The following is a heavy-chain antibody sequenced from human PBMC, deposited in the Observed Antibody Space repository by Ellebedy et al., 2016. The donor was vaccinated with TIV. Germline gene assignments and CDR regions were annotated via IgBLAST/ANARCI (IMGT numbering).Heavy chain of an antibody. Sequence: ASVKVSXXASGYTFTSYAMHWVRQAPGQRLEWMGWISAYNGNTNYAQKLQGRVTMTTDTSTSTAYMELRSLRSDDTAVYYCARDPKMGDAFDIWGQGTMVTVSS. J-gene: IGHJ3*02. D-gene: IGHD5-24*01. CDR3: ARDPKMGDAFDI. CDR1: GYTFTSYA. CDR2: ISAYNGNT. V-gene: IGHV1-18*01.